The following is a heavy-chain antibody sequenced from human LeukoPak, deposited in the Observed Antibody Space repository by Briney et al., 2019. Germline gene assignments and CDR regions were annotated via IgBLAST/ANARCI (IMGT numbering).Heavy chain of an antibody. J-gene: IGHJ4*02. V-gene: IGHV3-21*01. Sequence: SGGSLRLSCATSGFSFSSTSLNWVRQAPGKGLQYVSSIDTSSYTYYADSVKGRFTISRDNAKNSLYLQMNSLRAEDTSVYYCATESSGALDYWGQGTLVTVSS. D-gene: IGHD1-26*01. CDR1: GFSFSSTS. CDR3: ATESSGALDY. CDR2: IDTSSYT.